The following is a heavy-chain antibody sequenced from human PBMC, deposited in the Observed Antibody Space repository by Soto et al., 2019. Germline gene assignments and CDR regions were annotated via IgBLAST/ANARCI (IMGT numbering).Heavy chain of an antibody. V-gene: IGHV3-23*01. Sequence: GGSLRLSSAASGFTVSSYAMSWVRKAPGKGLEWVSAISGSGGSTYYADSVKGRFTISRDNSKNTLYLQMNSLRAEDTAVYYCAKEITMIVVVSPFDYWGQGTLVTVSS. CDR1: GFTVSSYA. CDR3: AKEITMIVVVSPFDY. D-gene: IGHD3-22*01. CDR2: ISGSGGST. J-gene: IGHJ4*02.